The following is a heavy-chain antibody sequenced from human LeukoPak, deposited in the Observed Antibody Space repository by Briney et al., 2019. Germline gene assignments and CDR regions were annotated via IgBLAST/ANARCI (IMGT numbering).Heavy chain of an antibody. V-gene: IGHV3-48*01. CDR2: ISSSSSTI. J-gene: IGHJ4*02. Sequence: GGSLRLSCAASGFTFSSYSMNWVRQAPGKGLEWVSYISSSSSTIYYADSVKGRFTISRDNAKNSLYLQMNSLRAEDTAVYYCARDLSYSSGWSTSFGDYWGQGTRVTVSS. CDR3: ARDLSYSSGWSTSFGDY. D-gene: IGHD6-19*01. CDR1: GFTFSSYS.